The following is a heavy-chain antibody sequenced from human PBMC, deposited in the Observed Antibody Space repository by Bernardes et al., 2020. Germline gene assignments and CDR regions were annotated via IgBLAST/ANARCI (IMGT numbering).Heavy chain of an antibody. CDR2: IFYSGST. Sequence: SETLSLTCSVSGGSIRGYYWTWIRQPPGKGLEWIGYIFYSGSTSYNPSLKSRVTISIDTSQKQVSLKLNSVTAADTAVYFCARRGLPGYALDLWGQGTMVAVS. V-gene: IGHV4-59*08. J-gene: IGHJ3*01. CDR3: ARRGLPGYALDL. CDR1: GGSIRGYY.